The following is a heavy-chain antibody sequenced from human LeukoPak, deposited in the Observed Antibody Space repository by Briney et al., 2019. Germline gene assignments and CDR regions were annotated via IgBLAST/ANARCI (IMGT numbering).Heavy chain of an antibody. Sequence: PSETLSLTCTVSGGSISSYYWSWIRQPPGKGLEWIGEINHSGSTNYNPSLKSRVTISVDTSKNQFSLKLSSVTAADTAVYYCARGRNRGVITIRNWFDPWGQGTLVTVSS. V-gene: IGHV4-34*01. D-gene: IGHD3-10*01. J-gene: IGHJ5*02. CDR3: ARGRNRGVITIRNWFDP. CDR1: GGSISSYY. CDR2: INHSGST.